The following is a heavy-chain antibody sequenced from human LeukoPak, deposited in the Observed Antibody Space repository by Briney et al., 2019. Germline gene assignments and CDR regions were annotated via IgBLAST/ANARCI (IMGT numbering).Heavy chain of an antibody. CDR2: IYISGST. D-gene: IGHD2-15*01. Sequence: SETLSLTCTVSGGSISSGSYYWSWIRQPAGKGLEWIGRIYISGSTNYNPSLKSRVAISVDTSKNQFSLKLSSVTAADTAVYYCARLRCSGDSCYFIDYWGQGTLVTVSS. V-gene: IGHV4-61*02. J-gene: IGHJ4*02. CDR3: ARLRCSGDSCYFIDY. CDR1: GGSISSGSYY.